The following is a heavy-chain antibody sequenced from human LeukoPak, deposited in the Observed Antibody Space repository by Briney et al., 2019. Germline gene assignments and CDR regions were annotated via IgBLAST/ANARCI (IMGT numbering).Heavy chain of an antibody. CDR1: GYTFTSYY. Sequence: ASVKVSCTASGYTFTSYYMHWVRQAPGQGLEWMGRINPNSGGTNYAQKFQGRVTMTRDTSISTAYMELSRLRSDDTAVYYCARDPRGSDNFDYWGQGTLVTVSS. J-gene: IGHJ4*02. CDR2: INPNSGGT. CDR3: ARDPRGSDNFDY. V-gene: IGHV1-2*06. D-gene: IGHD3-16*01.